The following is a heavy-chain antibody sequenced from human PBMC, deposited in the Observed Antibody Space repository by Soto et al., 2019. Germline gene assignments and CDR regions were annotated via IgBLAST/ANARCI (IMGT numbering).Heavy chain of an antibody. J-gene: IGHJ4*02. Sequence: SETLSLTCTVSGGSISSGGYYWSWIRQHPGKGLEWIGYIYYSGSTYYNPSLKSRVTISVDTSKNQFSLKLSSVTAADTAVYYCARVSYYYGSASYSRIYYFDYCGQGTLVTVSS. CDR1: GGSISSGGYY. CDR2: IYYSGST. V-gene: IGHV4-31*03. CDR3: ARVSYYYGSASYSRIYYFDY. D-gene: IGHD3-10*01.